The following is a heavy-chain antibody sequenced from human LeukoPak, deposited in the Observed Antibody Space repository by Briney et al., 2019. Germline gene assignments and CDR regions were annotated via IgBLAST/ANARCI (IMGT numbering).Heavy chain of an antibody. CDR2: INHSGST. J-gene: IGHJ3*02. CDR3: ARVPTTVTTRDAFDI. Sequence: SETLSLTCAVCGGSFSGYYWSWIRQPPGKGLEWIGEINHSGSTNYNPSLKSRVTISVDTSKNQFSLKLSSVTAADTAVYYCARVPTTVTTRDAFDIWGQGTMVTVSS. CDR1: GGSFSGYY. D-gene: IGHD4-17*01. V-gene: IGHV4-34*01.